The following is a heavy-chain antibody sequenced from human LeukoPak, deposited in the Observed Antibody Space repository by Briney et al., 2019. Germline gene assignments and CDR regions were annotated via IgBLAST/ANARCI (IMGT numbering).Heavy chain of an antibody. J-gene: IGHJ5*02. CDR2: ISGSGGST. V-gene: IGHV3-23*01. CDR1: GFTFSSYA. D-gene: IGHD2-2*02. CDR3: AKVAVVVVVPAAIRWFDP. Sequence: PGGSLRLSCAASGFTFSSYAMSWVRQAPGKGLEWVSAISGSGGSTYYADSMKGRFTISRDNSKNTLYLQMNSLRAEDTAVYYCAKVAVVVVVPAAIRWFDPWGQGTLVTVSS.